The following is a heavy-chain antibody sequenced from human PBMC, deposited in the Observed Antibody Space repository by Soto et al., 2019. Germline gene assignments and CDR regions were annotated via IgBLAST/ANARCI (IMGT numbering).Heavy chain of an antibody. J-gene: IGHJ4*02. V-gene: IGHV3-23*01. CDR2: ISGSSTST. D-gene: IGHD3-10*01. CDR3: AKDPSSGFAMENYFDY. Sequence: VQLWGFGGGLVQPGRSLRLSCAASGFTFSSYAMSWVRQAPGKGLEWVSAISGSSTSTYYADSVKGRFTISRDNSKNTLYLQMNSLRAEDTAVYYCAKDPSSGFAMENYFDYWGQGTLVTVSS. CDR1: GFTFSSYA.